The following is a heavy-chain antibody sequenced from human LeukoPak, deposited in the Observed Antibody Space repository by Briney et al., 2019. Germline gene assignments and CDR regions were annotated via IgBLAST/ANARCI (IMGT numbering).Heavy chain of an antibody. CDR1: GYTFTGYY. Sequence: GASVKVSCKASGYTFTGYYMHWVRQAPGQGLEWMGWINPNSGGTNYAQKFQGWVTMTRDTSISTAYMELSRLRSDDTAVYYCARDRRETIFGVVPGYGMDVWGQGTTVTVSS. CDR2: INPNSGGT. V-gene: IGHV1-2*04. D-gene: IGHD3-3*01. J-gene: IGHJ6*02. CDR3: ARDRRETIFGVVPGYGMDV.